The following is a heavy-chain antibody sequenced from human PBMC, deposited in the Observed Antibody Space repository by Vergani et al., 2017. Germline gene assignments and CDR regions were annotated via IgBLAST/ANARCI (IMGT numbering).Heavy chain of an antibody. CDR3: GRDCLFADCSFTDS. D-gene: IGHD2-15*01. V-gene: IGHV1-18*01. CDR1: GYTFTSFG. Sequence: QVQLVQSGAEVKKPGASVTVSCKASGYTFTSFGVTWVRQAPGQGLEWMGWISASSGNTNYAQKLQGRVTLTTDTSTNTAYMELRRLRSDDTAIYFGGRDCLFADCSFTDSWGQGTLVTVSS. J-gene: IGHJ4*02. CDR2: ISASSGNT.